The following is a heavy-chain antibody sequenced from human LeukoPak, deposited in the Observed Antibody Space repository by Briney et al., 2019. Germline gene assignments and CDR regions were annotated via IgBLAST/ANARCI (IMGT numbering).Heavy chain of an antibody. Sequence: ASVKVSCKASGGTFSSYAISWVRQAPGQGLEWMGGIIPIFGTANYAQKFQGRVTITADESTSTAYMGLSSLRSEDTAVYYCAGGMATISDYFDYWGQGTLVTVSS. J-gene: IGHJ4*02. V-gene: IGHV1-69*13. CDR1: GGTFSSYA. CDR2: IIPIFGTA. D-gene: IGHD5-24*01. CDR3: AGGMATISDYFDY.